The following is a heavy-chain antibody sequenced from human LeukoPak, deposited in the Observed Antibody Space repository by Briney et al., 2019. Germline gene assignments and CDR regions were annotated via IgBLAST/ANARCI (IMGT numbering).Heavy chain of an antibody. CDR2: MNPNSGNT. J-gene: IGHJ4*02. Sequence: ASVNVSCKASGYTFTSDDINWVRQASGQGLEGMGWMNPNSGNTGYAQKFQGRVTMTRNTSISTAYMELSSLRSEDTAVYYCARGYLPYYYDSSGYYYDYWGQGTLVTVSS. CDR3: ARGYLPYYYDSSGYYYDY. V-gene: IGHV1-8*01. CDR1: GYTFTSDD. D-gene: IGHD3-22*01.